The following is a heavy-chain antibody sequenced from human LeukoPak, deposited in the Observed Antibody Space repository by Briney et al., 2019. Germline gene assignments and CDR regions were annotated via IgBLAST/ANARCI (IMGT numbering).Heavy chain of an antibody. Sequence: SVKVSCKASGGTFSSYSISWVRQAPGQGLEWMGRIIPIVGIANYAQKLQGRVTITADKSTSTAYMELSSLRSEDTAVYYCARGYCSGGTQLSWFDPWGQGTLVTVSS. CDR1: GGTFSSYS. J-gene: IGHJ5*02. D-gene: IGHD2-15*01. CDR2: IIPIVGIA. CDR3: ARGYCSGGTQLSWFDP. V-gene: IGHV1-69*04.